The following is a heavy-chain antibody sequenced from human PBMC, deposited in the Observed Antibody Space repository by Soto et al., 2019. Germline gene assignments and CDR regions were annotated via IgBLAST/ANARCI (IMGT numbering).Heavy chain of an antibody. D-gene: IGHD2-2*01. Sequence: SEPLSLTCSVSGDSITSFFWSWVRQPPGKGLEWIGYVHYSGSTNYNPSLKSRLTMSVDTSKNHFSLRLDSVTAADTAVYYCARVNQLAPKRNAFDIWGQGTMVTVSS. CDR3: ARVNQLAPKRNAFDI. CDR2: VHYSGST. V-gene: IGHV4-59*01. J-gene: IGHJ3*02. CDR1: GDSITSFF.